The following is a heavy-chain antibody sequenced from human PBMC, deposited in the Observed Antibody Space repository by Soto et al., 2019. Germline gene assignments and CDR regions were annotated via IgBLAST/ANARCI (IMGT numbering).Heavy chain of an antibody. CDR3: ARNIAAAGTWWFDP. Sequence: SDTLSLTCTVSGGSVSSGSYYWSWIRQPPGKGLEWIGYIYYSGSTNYNPSLKSRVTISVDTSKNQFSLKLSSVTAADTAVYYCARNIAAAGTWWFDPWGQGTLVTVSS. V-gene: IGHV4-61*01. CDR2: IYYSGST. D-gene: IGHD6-13*01. J-gene: IGHJ5*02. CDR1: GGSVSSGSYY.